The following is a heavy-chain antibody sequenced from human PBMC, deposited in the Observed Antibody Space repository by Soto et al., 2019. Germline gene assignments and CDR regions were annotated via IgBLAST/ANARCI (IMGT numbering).Heavy chain of an antibody. V-gene: IGHV5-51*01. CDR3: ARQDYNYAYFDF. D-gene: IGHD5-18*01. J-gene: IGHJ4*02. CDR1: GYFFSTYW. Sequence: GESLKISCKGSGYFFSTYWIGWVLQMPGKGLEWMGIIYPGDSDTRYSPSFQGQVIISVDQSISTAYLQWSSLQASDTAMYYCARQDYNYAYFDFWGQGTLVTVSS. CDR2: IYPGDSDT.